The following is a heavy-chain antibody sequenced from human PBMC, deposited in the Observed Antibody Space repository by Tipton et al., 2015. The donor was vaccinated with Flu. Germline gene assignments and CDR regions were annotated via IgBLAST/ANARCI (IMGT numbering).Heavy chain of an antibody. Sequence: TLSLTCTVSGGSIKTSGYYWSWIRQQPGKGLEWIGDIYHSGSSDYNPSLRSRVTLSMDTSKNQFSLKLTSVTAADTAVYYCARDRWEYIRGFDSWGQGTLVTVSP. J-gene: IGHJ4*02. CDR1: GGSIKTSGYY. CDR3: ARDRWEYIRGFDS. CDR2: IYHSGSS. D-gene: IGHD2/OR15-2a*01. V-gene: IGHV4-31*03.